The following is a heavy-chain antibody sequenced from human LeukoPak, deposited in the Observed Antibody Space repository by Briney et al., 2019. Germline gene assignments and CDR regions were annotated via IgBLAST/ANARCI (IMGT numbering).Heavy chain of an antibody. CDR3: ARGPSGSSPYYFDY. CDR1: GFTFSSYE. Sequence: GGSLRLSCAASGFTFSSYEMNWVRQAPGKGLEWVSYISSSGSTIYYADSVEGRFTISRDNAKNSLYLQMNSLRAEDTAVYYCARGPSGSSPYYFDYWGQGTLVTVSS. CDR2: ISSSGSTI. D-gene: IGHD1-26*01. V-gene: IGHV3-48*03. J-gene: IGHJ4*02.